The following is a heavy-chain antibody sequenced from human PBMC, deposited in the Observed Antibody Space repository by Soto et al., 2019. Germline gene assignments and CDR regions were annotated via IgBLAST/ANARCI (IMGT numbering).Heavy chain of an antibody. CDR1: GFTFSDYY. D-gene: IGHD5-12*01. J-gene: IGHJ4*02. V-gene: IGHV3-11*06. CDR2: ITSSSSNFT. Sequence: QVQLVESGGGLVKPGGSLRLSCAASGFTFSDYYMSWIRQAPGKGLEWVSYITSSSSNFTNYADSVKGRFTISRDNAKNSVYLQMDGLRVEDTAVYYCVRDRGYSGFFYWGQGALVTVSA. CDR3: VRDRGYSGFFY.